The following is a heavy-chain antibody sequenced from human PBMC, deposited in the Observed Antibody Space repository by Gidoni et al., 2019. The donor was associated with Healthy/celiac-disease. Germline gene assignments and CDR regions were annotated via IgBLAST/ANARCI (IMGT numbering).Heavy chain of an antibody. D-gene: IGHD2-2*01. J-gene: IGHJ4*02. V-gene: IGHV3-30-3*01. Sequence: QVHLVESGGGVVQPGRSLRLSCAASGFPFSSYALHWVRQAPGKGLEWVAVISYDGSNKYYADSVKGRFTISRDNSKNTLYLQMNSLRAEDTAVYYCARDQRSSRPYYFDYWGQGTLVTVSS. CDR3: ARDQRSSRPYYFDY. CDR2: ISYDGSNK. CDR1: GFPFSSYA.